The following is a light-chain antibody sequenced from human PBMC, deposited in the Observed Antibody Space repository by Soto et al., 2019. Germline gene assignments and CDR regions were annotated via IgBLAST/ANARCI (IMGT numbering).Light chain of an antibody. Sequence: EIVLTQSPGTLSLSPGERATLSCRASQSISSSIYLAWYQQKPGQSPRLLIYGASSRATGIPDRFSGSGSGTDFTLTISRLEPEDFAVYYCQQYGDSPWTFGQGTKVDIK. V-gene: IGKV3-20*01. J-gene: IGKJ1*01. CDR3: QQYGDSPWT. CDR2: GAS. CDR1: QSISSSIY.